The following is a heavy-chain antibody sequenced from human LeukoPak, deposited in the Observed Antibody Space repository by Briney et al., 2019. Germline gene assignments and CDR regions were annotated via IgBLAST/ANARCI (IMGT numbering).Heavy chain of an antibody. D-gene: IGHD1-1*01. J-gene: IGHJ4*02. CDR1: GFTFSSYW. V-gene: IGHV3-7*01. CDR3: ASPRIHRNWNDLPYYFDY. CDR2: IKQDGSEK. Sequence: GGSLRLSCAASGFTFSSYWMSWVRQAPGKGLEWVANIKQDGSEKYYVDSVKGRFTISRDNAKNPLYLQMNSLRAEDTAVYYCASPRIHRNWNDLPYYFDYWGQGTLVTVSS.